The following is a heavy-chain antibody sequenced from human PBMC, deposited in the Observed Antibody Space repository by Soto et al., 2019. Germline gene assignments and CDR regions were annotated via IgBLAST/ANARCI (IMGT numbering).Heavy chain of an antibody. CDR1: GFSLSTSGVG. V-gene: IGHV2-5*02. Sequence: PTQTXTLTCTFSGFSLSTSGVGVGWIRQPPGKALEWLALIYWDDDKRYSPSLKSRLTTTKDTSKNQVVLTMTNMDXXXXXXXXXXXXXXXXXGXXTASFXYWXXGTLVTVSS. CDR2: IYWDDDK. CDR3: XXXXXXXXGXXTASFXY. J-gene: IGHJ4*01.